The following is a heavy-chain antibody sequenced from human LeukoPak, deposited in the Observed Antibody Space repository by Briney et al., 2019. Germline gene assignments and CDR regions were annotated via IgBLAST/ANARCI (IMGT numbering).Heavy chain of an antibody. CDR3: ARTNPVYGDYDY. Sequence: GGSLRLSCAVSGFSVNDNYMSWVRQAPGKGLQWVSVMFPDSRTYYADSVKGRFTISRDLARNTLLLQMHSLRADDTAVHYCARTNPVYGDYDYWGQGTLVTVSS. D-gene: IGHD4-17*01. V-gene: IGHV3-53*01. CDR1: GFSVNDNY. J-gene: IGHJ4*02. CDR2: MFPDSRT.